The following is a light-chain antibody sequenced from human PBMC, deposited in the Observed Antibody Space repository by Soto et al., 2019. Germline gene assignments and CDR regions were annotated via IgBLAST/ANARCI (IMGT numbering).Light chain of an antibody. CDR3: SSYTTSSTYA. J-gene: IGLJ1*01. V-gene: IGLV2-14*01. CDR1: LSDVGACSC. Sequence: QSALTQPASVSGSPGQSITISCTGTLSDVGACSCVSWYQQHPGKAPKLMIYEVSLRPSGVSSRFSGSKSGNTASLTISGLQAEDEADYYCSSYTTSSTYAFGTGTKLTVL. CDR2: EVS.